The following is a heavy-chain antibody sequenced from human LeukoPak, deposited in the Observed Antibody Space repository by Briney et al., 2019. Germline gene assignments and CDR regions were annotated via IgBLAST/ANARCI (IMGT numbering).Heavy chain of an antibody. J-gene: IGHJ3*02. D-gene: IGHD5-24*01. Sequence: PGGALRLSCAPSGFTSSSYWMSWVRQALGKGLERVAHIKQEGSEKYYVDSVRGRFTISRDKAKNSLYMQMNSLRAEDTRVYYSSKYYNTDGAFDIWGQGTMVTVSS. CDR2: IKQEGSEK. CDR1: GFTSSSYW. CDR3: SKYYNTDGAFDI. V-gene: IGHV3-7*01.